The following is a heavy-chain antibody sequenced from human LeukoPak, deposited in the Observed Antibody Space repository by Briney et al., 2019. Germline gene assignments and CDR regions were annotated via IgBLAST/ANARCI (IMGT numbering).Heavy chain of an antibody. CDR2: IKEDGSEK. CDR3: AKGSVGALAGIFDY. D-gene: IGHD6-19*01. J-gene: IGHJ4*02. V-gene: IGHV3-7*03. Sequence: PGGSLRLSCAASGFTYSSYWMSWVRQAPGKGLEWVANIKEDGSEKYYVDSVKGRFTISRDNARNSLYLQTNSLRPEDTAFYYCAKGSVGALAGIFDYWGQGTLVTVSS. CDR1: GFTYSSYW.